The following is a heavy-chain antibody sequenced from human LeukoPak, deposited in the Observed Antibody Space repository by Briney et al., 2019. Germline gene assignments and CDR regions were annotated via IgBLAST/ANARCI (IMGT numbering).Heavy chain of an antibody. V-gene: IGHV4-30-4*01. D-gene: IGHD2-2*01. CDR2: IYYSGST. CDR1: GGSISSGDYY. J-gene: IGHJ3*02. Sequence: PSETLSLTCTVSGGSISSGDYYWSWIRQPPGKGLEWIGYIYYSGSTYYNPSLKSRVTISVDTSKNQFSLKLSSVTAADTAVYYCARGVPDIVVVPAANDAFDIWGQGTMVTVSS. CDR3: ARGVPDIVVVPAANDAFDI.